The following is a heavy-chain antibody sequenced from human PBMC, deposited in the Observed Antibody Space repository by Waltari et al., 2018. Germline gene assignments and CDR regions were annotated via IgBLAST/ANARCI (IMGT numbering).Heavy chain of an antibody. D-gene: IGHD1-26*01. V-gene: IGHV3-23*04. Sequence: EVQLVESGGGLVQPGGSLSLSCAASSFTFRSCALTWVRRAPGKGLEWVSAISGSGGSTYYADSVKGRFTISRDNSKNTLYLQMNSLRAEDTAVYYCAKVLYSGSYCFDYWGQGTLVTVSS. CDR1: SFTFRSCA. CDR3: AKVLYSGSYCFDY. J-gene: IGHJ4*02. CDR2: ISGSGGST.